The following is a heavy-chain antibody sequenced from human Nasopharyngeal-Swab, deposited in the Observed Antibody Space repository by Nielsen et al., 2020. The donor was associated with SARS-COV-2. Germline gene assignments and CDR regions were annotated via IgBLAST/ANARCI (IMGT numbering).Heavy chain of an antibody. CDR1: GFTFDDYA. CDR2: ISWNSGSI. CDR3: AGVGGMDV. D-gene: IGHD1-26*01. Sequence: SLKISCAASGFTFDDYAMHWVRQAPGKGLEWVSGISWNSGSISYADSVKGRFTISRDNAKNSLYLQMNSLRAEDTALYYCAGVGGMDVWGQGTTVTVSS. J-gene: IGHJ6*02. V-gene: IGHV3-9*01.